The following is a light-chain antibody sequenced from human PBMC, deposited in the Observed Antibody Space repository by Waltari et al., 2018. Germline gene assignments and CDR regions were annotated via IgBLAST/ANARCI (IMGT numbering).Light chain of an antibody. J-gene: IGLJ1*01. V-gene: IGLV2-18*02. Sequence: TQSPGTLSLSPGERATISCTGTSIDVGAMNRVSWYQQPPGTAPNLTLYDVNTRPSGVPDRFSGAKSGNTASLTISGLQAEDEADYYCNSYTTAYTYVFGTGTKVTVL. CDR3: NSYTTAYTYV. CDR1: SIDVGAMNR. CDR2: DVN.